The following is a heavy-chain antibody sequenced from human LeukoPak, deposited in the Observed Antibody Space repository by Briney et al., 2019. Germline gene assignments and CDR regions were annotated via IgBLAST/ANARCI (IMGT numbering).Heavy chain of an antibody. Sequence: ASVKVSCKASGGTFSSYAISWVRQAPGQELEWMGGIIPIFGTANYARKFQGRVTMTRDTSTSTVYMELSSLRSEDTAVYYCARDVGAAGTTDAFDIWGQGTMVTVSS. CDR1: GGTFSSYA. CDR3: ARDVGAAGTTDAFDI. CDR2: IIPIFGTA. J-gene: IGHJ3*02. D-gene: IGHD6-13*01. V-gene: IGHV1-69*05.